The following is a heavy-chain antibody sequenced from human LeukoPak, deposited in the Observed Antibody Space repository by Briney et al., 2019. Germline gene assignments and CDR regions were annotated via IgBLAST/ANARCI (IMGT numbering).Heavy chain of an antibody. CDR1: GFTFSSYS. D-gene: IGHD2-2*01. V-gene: IGHV3-48*02. CDR2: ISSSSTI. J-gene: IGHJ3*02. Sequence: PGGSLRLSCAASGFTFSSYSMNWVRQAPGKGLEWVSYISSSSTIYYADSVKGRFTISRDNAKNSLYLQMNSLRDEDTAVYYCAVVLPHSIWGQGTMVTVSS. CDR3: AVVLPHSI.